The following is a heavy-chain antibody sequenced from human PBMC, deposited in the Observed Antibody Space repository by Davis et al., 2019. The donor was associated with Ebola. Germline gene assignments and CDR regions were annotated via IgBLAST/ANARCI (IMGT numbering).Heavy chain of an antibody. D-gene: IGHD2-15*01. Sequence: AASVKVSCKASGYTFTGYYMHWVRQAPGQGLEWMGRINPNSGGTNYAQKFQGRVTMTRDTSISTAYMELSRLRSDDTAVYYCARSETRLGYCSGGSCYSGQNWFDPWGQGTLVTVSS. V-gene: IGHV1-2*06. CDR2: INPNSGGT. CDR3: ARSETRLGYCSGGSCYSGQNWFDP. CDR1: GYTFTGYY. J-gene: IGHJ5*02.